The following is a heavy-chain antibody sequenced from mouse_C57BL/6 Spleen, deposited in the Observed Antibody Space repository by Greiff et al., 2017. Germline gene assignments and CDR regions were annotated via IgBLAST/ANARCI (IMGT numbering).Heavy chain of an antibody. Sequence: QVQLQQSGPELVKPGASVKISCKASGYAFSSSWMNWVKQRPGQGLEWIGRIYPGDGDTNYNGKFKGKATLTADKSSSTAYMQLSSLTSEDAAVDVCARSYYVRGRDDWGQGTSVTGSA. J-gene: IGHJ4*01. V-gene: IGHV1-82*01. CDR2: IYPGDGDT. D-gene: IGHD1-1*01. CDR3: ARSYYVRGRDD. CDR1: GYAFSSSW.